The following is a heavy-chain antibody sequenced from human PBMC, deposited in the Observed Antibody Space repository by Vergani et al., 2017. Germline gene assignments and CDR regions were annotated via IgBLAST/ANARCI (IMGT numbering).Heavy chain of an antibody. D-gene: IGHD6-13*01. Sequence: QVQLQQWGAGLLKPSETLSLTCAVYGGSFSGYYWSWIRQPPGKGLEWIGEINHSGSTNYNPSLKSRVTISVDTSKNQFSLKLSSVTAADTAVYYCARSSSWYEPTPYYWGQGTLVTVSS. CDR1: GGSFSGYY. V-gene: IGHV4-34*01. CDR3: ARSSSWYEPTPYY. CDR2: INHSGST. J-gene: IGHJ4*02.